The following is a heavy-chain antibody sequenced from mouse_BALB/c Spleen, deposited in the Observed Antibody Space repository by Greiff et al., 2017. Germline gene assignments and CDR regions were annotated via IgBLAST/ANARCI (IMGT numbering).Heavy chain of an antibody. V-gene: IGHV1-14*01. CDR2: INPYNDGT. CDR1: GYTFTSYV. J-gene: IGHJ3*01. D-gene: IGHD3-1*01. CDR3: AREGARATSWFAY. Sequence: VQLQQSGPELVKPGASVKMSCKASGYTFTSYVMHWVKQKPGQGLEWIGYINPYNDGTKYNEKFKGKATLTSDKSSNTAYMELSSLTSEDSAVYYCAREGARATSWFAYWGQGTLVTVSA.